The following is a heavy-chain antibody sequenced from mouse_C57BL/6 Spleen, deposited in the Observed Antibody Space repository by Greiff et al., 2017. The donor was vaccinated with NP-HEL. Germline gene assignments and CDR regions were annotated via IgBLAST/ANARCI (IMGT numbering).Heavy chain of an antibody. V-gene: IGHV1-59*01. CDR3: ARDYGSRTGYFDV. Sequence: QVQLQQPGAELVRPGTSVKLSCKASGYTFTSYWMHWVKQRPGQGLEWIGVIDPSDSYTNYNQKFKGKATLTVDTSSSTAYMQLSSLTSEDSAVYYCARDYGSRTGYFDVWGTWTTVTVSS. J-gene: IGHJ1*03. CDR1: GYTFTSYW. CDR2: IDPSDSYT. D-gene: IGHD1-1*01.